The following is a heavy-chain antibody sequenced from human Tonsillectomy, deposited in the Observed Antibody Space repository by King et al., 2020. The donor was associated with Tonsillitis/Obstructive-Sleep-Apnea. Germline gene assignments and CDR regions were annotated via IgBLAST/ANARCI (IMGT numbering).Heavy chain of an antibody. V-gene: IGHV4-34*01. CDR3: ARRRVLWFGELLRGYYYYYGMDV. D-gene: IGHD3-10*01. Sequence: VQLQQWGAGLLKPSETLSLTCAVYGGSFSGYYWSWIRQPPGKGLEWIGEINHSGSTNYNPSLKSRVTISVDTSKNQFSLQLSSVTAADTAVYYCARRRVLWFGELLRGYYYYYGMDVWGQGTTVTVSS. CDR2: INHSGST. CDR1: GGSFSGYY. J-gene: IGHJ6*02.